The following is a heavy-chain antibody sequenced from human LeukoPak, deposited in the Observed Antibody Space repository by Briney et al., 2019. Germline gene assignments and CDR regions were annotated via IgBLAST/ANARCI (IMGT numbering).Heavy chain of an antibody. Sequence: PGGSLRLCCAASGFTVSSNYMSWVRQAPGKGLEWVSLIYSGGSTDYADSVKGRFTISRDNSKNTLYLQMNSLRANDTAVYYCARELPGYCSGGSCYRNYYYYYMDVWGKGTTVTVSS. CDR1: GFTVSSNY. CDR3: ARELPGYCSGGSCYRNYYYYYMDV. D-gene: IGHD2-15*01. J-gene: IGHJ6*03. V-gene: IGHV3-53*01. CDR2: IYSGGST.